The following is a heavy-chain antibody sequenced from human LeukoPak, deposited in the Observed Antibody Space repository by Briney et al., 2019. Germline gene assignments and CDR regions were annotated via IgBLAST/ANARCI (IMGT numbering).Heavy chain of an antibody. CDR1: GGSISSGGYY. J-gene: IGHJ4*02. V-gene: IGHV4-31*03. Sequence: SQTLSLTCTVSGGSISSGGYYWSWIRQHPGKGLEWIGYIYYSGSTYYNPSLKSRVTISVDTSKNQFSLKLSSVTAADTAVYYCARQKSTVTIGDFDYWGQGTLVTVSS. D-gene: IGHD4-17*01. CDR3: ARQKSTVTIGDFDY. CDR2: IYYSGST.